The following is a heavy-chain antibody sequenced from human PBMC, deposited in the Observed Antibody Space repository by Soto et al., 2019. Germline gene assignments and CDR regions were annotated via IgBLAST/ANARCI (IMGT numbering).Heavy chain of an antibody. CDR3: ARVLSDFWSGPPGPWFDP. D-gene: IGHD3-3*01. J-gene: IGHJ5*02. CDR1: GFTFSDYY. V-gene: IGHV3-11*06. Sequence: GGSLRLSCAASGFTFSDYYMSWIRQAPGKGLEWVSYISSSSSYTNYADSVKGRFTISRDNAKNSLYLQMNSLRAEDTAVYYCARVLSDFWSGPPGPWFDPWGQGTLVTVSS. CDR2: ISSSSSYT.